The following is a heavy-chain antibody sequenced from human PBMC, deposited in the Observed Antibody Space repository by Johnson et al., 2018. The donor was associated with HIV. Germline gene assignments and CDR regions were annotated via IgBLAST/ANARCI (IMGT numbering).Heavy chain of an antibody. D-gene: IGHD6-19*01. J-gene: IGHJ3*02. CDR1: GFTFSSYA. Sequence: QVQLVESGGGLIQPGGSLRLSCAASGFTFSSYAMHWVRQAPGKGLEWVAVISYDGSNNYYADSVKGRFTISRDNSKNPLYLQMNSLRAEDTAVYYCAREGAVAGLGDAFDIWGQGTMVTVSS. CDR2: ISYDGSNN. CDR3: AREGAVAGLGDAFDI. V-gene: IGHV3-30-3*01.